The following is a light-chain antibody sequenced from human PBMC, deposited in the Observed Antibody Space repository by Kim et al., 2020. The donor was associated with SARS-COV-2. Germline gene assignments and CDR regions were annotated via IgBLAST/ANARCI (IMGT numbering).Light chain of an antibody. CDR1: QSISSY. J-gene: IGKJ2*01. Sequence: DIQMTQSPSSLSASVGDRVTITCRASQSISSYLNWYQQKPGKAPKLLIYDASSLQSGVPSRFSGSGYGTDFTLTISSLQPEDFATYYCQQSYSSLPYTFGQGTKLEI. V-gene: IGKV1-39*01. CDR3: QQSYSSLPYT. CDR2: DAS.